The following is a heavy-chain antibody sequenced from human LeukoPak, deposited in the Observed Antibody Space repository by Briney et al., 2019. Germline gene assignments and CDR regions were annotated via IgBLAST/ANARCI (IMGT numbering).Heavy chain of an antibody. CDR1: GFTFSSHA. CDR3: AKMTIMITFGGVSDY. V-gene: IGHV3-23*01. D-gene: IGHD3-16*01. CDR2: LSGSGYNT. Sequence: GGSLRLSCAASGFTFSSHALSWVRQAPGKGLEWVSSLSGSGYNTYYADSVKGRFTISRDNSKNTVYLQMNSLRAEDTAVYYCAKMTIMITFGGVSDYWGQGTLVTVSS. J-gene: IGHJ4*02.